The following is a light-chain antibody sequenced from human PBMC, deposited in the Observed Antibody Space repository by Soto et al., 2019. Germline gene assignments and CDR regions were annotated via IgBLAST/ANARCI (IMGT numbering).Light chain of an antibody. CDR3: QKYDRVPWT. Sequence: DIPMTQSPSSLSASVGDRVTITCRASQVISNYLAWYQQTPGKVPKLLIYAASTLQSGVPSRFGGSGSGTDFTLTISSLQPEDVATYYCQKYDRVPWTFGQGTKVEIK. J-gene: IGKJ1*01. V-gene: IGKV1-27*01. CDR1: QVISNY. CDR2: AAS.